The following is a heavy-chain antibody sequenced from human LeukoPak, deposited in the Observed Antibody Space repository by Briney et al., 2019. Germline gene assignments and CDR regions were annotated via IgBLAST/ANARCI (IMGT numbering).Heavy chain of an antibody. J-gene: IGHJ3*02. CDR2: IGTAGDT. V-gene: IGHV3-13*01. CDR3: ARDADGGMVRGVIGAFDI. CDR1: GFTFSSYD. Sequence: GGSLRLSRAASGFTFSSYDMHWVRQATGKGLEWVSAIGTAGDTYYPGSVKGRFTISRENAKNSLYLQMNSLRAGDTAVYYCARDADGGMVRGVIGAFDIWGQGTMVTVSS. D-gene: IGHD3-10*01.